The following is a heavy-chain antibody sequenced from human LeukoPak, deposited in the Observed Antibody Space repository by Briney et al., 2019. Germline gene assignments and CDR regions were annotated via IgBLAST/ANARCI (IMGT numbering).Heavy chain of an antibody. D-gene: IGHD2-2*01. CDR3: ARGYCSSTSCSYFDY. Sequence: GESLKISCKGSGYSFTSYWIGWVRRMPGKGLEWMGIIYPGDSDTRYSPSFQGQVTISADKSISTAYLQWSSLKASDTAMYYCARGYCSSTSCSYFDYWGQGTLVTVSS. J-gene: IGHJ4*02. CDR1: GYSFTSYW. CDR2: IYPGDSDT. V-gene: IGHV5-51*01.